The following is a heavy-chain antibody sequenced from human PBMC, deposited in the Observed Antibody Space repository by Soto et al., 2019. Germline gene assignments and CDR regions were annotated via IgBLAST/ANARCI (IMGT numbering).Heavy chain of an antibody. V-gene: IGHV4-39*01. Sequence: PSETLSLTCTVSGGSIGYSNYYWGWIRQPPGKALEWIGTIYYSGSTYYNPSLKSRVTMSVDTSKNQFSLKLTSVAAADTAVYYCAKLVGPTSSWFDPWGQGTLVTVSS. D-gene: IGHD2-2*01. CDR1: GGSIGYSNYY. J-gene: IGHJ5*02. CDR3: AKLVGPTSSWFDP. CDR2: IYYSGST.